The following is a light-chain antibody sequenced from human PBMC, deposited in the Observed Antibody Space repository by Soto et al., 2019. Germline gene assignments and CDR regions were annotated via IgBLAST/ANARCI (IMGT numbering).Light chain of an antibody. CDR3: QQLNS. CDR2: AAS. V-gene: IGKV1-9*01. CDR1: QGISSY. J-gene: IGKJ4*01. Sequence: DIQLTQSPSFLSASVGDRVTITCRASQGISSYLAWYQQKPGKAPKLLIYAASTLQSGVPSRFCGSGSGTEFTLTFSSLQPEDFATYYCQQLNSFGGGTKVEIK.